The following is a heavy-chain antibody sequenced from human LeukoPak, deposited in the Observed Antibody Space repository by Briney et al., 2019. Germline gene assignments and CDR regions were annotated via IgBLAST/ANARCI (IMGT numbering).Heavy chain of an antibody. V-gene: IGHV3-33*01. J-gene: IGHJ6*02. CDR1: GFTFSSYG. D-gene: IGHD5-24*01. CDR3: ARERMAHSYYYGMDV. CDR2: IWYDGSNK. Sequence: GGSLRLSCAASGFTFSSYGMHWVRQAPGKWLEWVAVIWYDGSNKYYADSVKGRFTISRDNSKNTLYLQMNSLRAEDTAVYYCARERMAHSYYYGMDVWGQGTTVTVSS.